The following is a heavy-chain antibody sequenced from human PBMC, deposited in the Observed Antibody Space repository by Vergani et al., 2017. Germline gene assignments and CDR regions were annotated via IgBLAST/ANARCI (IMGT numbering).Heavy chain of an antibody. Sequence: EVQLVESGGGLVPPGRSLRLSCAASGFSLGDYAMTWVRQASGKGLEWVAFIRNKAYGGTTEYAASVKGRFTISRDDSKRLAYLQLSGLKTEDTAVYFCSRGRGYSFGYSDYWGQGTLVTVSS. CDR3: SRGRGYSFGYSDY. V-gene: IGHV3-49*04. D-gene: IGHD5-18*01. CDR2: IRNKAYGGTT. J-gene: IGHJ4*02. CDR1: GFSLGDYA.